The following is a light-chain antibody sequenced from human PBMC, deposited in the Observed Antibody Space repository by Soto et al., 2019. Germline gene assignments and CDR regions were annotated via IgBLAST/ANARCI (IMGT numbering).Light chain of an antibody. V-gene: IGLV2-8*01. J-gene: IGLJ2*01. Sequence: QPVLTQPPSASGSPGQSVTISCTGTSSDVGGYNYVSWYQQHPGKAPKLMIYEVNKRPSGVPDRFSGSKSGNTASLTVSGLQAEDEADYCCSSYAGSNNVVFGGGTKLTVL. CDR2: EVN. CDR1: SSDVGGYNY. CDR3: SSYAGSNNVV.